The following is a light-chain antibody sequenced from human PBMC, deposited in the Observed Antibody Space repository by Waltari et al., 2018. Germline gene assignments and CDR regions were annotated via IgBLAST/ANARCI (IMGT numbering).Light chain of an antibody. Sequence: DIQMTQSPSTMSASVGDTVTITCRASQSISYFLAWYQHKPGKAPNLLIYKATSLESGVPSRFSGGASGTGFTLTISSLRPEDFATYYCQQYETFPFTFGQGTSLEIK. J-gene: IGKJ2*01. CDR2: KAT. V-gene: IGKV1-5*03. CDR3: QQYETFPFT. CDR1: QSISYF.